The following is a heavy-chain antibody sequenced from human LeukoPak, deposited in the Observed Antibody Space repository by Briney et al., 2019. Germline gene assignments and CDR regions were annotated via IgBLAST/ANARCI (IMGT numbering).Heavy chain of an antibody. CDR1: GGSFSGYY. CDR2: INHSGST. D-gene: IGHD6-19*01. J-gene: IGHJ4*02. CDR3: ARLSVVWAVAGLDY. V-gene: IGHV4-34*01. Sequence: PSETLSLTCAVYGGSFSGYYWSWIRQPPGKGLEWIGEINHSGSTNYNPSLKSRVTISVDTSKNQSSLKLSSVTAADTAVYYCARLSVVWAVAGLDYWGQGTLVTVSS.